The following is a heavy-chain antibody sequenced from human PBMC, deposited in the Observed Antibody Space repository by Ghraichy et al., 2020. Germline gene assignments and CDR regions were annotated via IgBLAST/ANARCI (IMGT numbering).Heavy chain of an antibody. CDR3: ARDAVLLPPGFYYYGMDV. CDR2: ISAYKGNT. J-gene: IGHJ6*02. Sequence: ASVKVSCKASGYTFTSYGISWVRQAPGQGLEWMGWISAYKGNTNYAQNLQDRVTMTTDTSTNTAYMELRSLRSDDTALYYCARDAVLLPPGFYYYGMDVWGQGTTVTVSS. D-gene: IGHD2/OR15-2a*01. V-gene: IGHV1-18*04. CDR1: GYTFTSYG.